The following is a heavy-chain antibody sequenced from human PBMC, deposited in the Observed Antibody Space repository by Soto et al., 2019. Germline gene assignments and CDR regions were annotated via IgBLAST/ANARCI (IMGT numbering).Heavy chain of an antibody. V-gene: IGHV1-46*01. J-gene: IGHJ4*02. CDR3: ARAASYYFDS. Sequence: QVQLVQSGAEVKKPGASVKVSCKASGYTSTSYYIHWVRQAPGQGLEWMGRFNPSGGGTSYAQKFQGRVTMTRDTSTSTVYMELSSLRSEDTAVYYCARAASYYFDSWGQGTLVTVSS. CDR1: GYTSTSYY. D-gene: IGHD2-15*01. CDR2: FNPSGGGT.